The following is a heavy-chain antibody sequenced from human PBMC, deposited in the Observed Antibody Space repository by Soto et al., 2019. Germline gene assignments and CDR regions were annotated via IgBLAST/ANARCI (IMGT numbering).Heavy chain of an antibody. D-gene: IGHD3-3*01. CDR1: GGSISSYY. V-gene: IGHV4-59*08. J-gene: IGHJ6*03. Sequence: SETLSLTCTVSGGSISSYYWSWIRQPPGKGLEWIGYIYYSGSTNYNPSLKSRVTISVDTSKNQFSLKLSSVTAADTAVYYCARRGGDFWSGYYYYYYYMDVWGKGTTVTVSS. CDR3: ARRGGDFWSGYYYYYYYMDV. CDR2: IYYSGST.